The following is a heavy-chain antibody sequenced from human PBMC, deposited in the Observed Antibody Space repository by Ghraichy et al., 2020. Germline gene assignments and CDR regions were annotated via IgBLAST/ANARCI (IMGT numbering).Heavy chain of an antibody. D-gene: IGHD3-16*02. Sequence: SETLSLTCTVSGGSISSSSYYWGWIRQPPGKGLEWIGSIYYSGSTYYNPSLKSRVTISVDTSKNQFSLKLSSVTAADTAVYYCARHGNSVWGSYREPFDYWGQGTLVTVSS. J-gene: IGHJ4*02. V-gene: IGHV4-39*01. CDR2: IYYSGST. CDR1: GGSISSSSYY. CDR3: ARHGNSVWGSYREPFDY.